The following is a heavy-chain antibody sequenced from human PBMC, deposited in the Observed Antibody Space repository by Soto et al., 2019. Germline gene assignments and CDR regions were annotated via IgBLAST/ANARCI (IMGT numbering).Heavy chain of an antibody. CDR2: IYYSGST. D-gene: IGHD4-17*01. CDR1: GDSISSYY. J-gene: IGHJ4*02. V-gene: IGHV4-59*01. Sequence: SATLSLTCTVAGDSISSYYWTWIWQPPGKGLEWFGYIYYSGSTNYNPSLKSRVTISVDTSKNQFSLKLSSVTAADTAVYYCARSSRLDYGDYVRECDYWGQGTLVTVSS. CDR3: ARSSRLDYGDYVRECDY.